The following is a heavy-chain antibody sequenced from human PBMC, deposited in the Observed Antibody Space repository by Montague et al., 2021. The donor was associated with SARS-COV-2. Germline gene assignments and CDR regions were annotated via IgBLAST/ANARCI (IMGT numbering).Heavy chain of an antibody. V-gene: IGHV4-39*02. CDR2: IYDSGST. Sequence: SDTLSLTRTVSGGSISSNNYYWDWIRQPPGKGLEWIGSIYDSGSTYYNPSLKSRVTISVDTSKNHFPLKLNSVTAADTAVYYCARRGRKLLPVATTIGGFDIWGQGTMVTVSS. CDR3: ARRGRKLLPVATTIGGFDI. J-gene: IGHJ3*02. D-gene: IGHD5-12*01. CDR1: GGSISSNNYY.